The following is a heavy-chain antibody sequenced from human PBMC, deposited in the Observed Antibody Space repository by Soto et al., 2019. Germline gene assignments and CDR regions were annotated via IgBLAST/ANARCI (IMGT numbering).Heavy chain of an antibody. V-gene: IGHV3-23*01. CDR3: AKDRIHCISTSCPGHYYYGMDV. D-gene: IGHD2-2*01. CDR1: GFTFSSYA. J-gene: IGHJ6*02. Sequence: GGSLRLSCAASGFTFSSYAMSWVRQAPGKGLEWVSAISGSGGSTYYADSVKGRFTISRDNSKNTLYLQMNSLRAEDTAVYYCAKDRIHCISTSCPGHYYYGMDVWGQGTTVTVSS. CDR2: ISGSGGST.